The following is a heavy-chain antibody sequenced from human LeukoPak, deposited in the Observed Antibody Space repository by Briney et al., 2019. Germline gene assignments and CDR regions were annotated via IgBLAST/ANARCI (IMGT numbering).Heavy chain of an antibody. CDR1: GYTFIDFY. J-gene: IGHJ2*01. Sequence: GASVKVSCKASGYTFIDFYMHWVRQAPGQGLEWMGWINPNSGDTHFAQNFQGRVTLTRDTSISTAYMELTSLRSDDTAVYYCARDSGYFGSGTYSLGYWYFHLWGRGTLVTVSS. D-gene: IGHD3-10*01. CDR2: INPNSGDT. V-gene: IGHV1-2*02. CDR3: ARDSGYFGSGTYSLGYWYFHL.